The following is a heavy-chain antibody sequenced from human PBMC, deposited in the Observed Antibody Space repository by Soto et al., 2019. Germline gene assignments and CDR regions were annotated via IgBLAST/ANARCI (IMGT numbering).Heavy chain of an antibody. CDR3: AGCSGGACHQNYGMDV. CDR2: ISPSTSHI. V-gene: IGHV3-21*01. J-gene: IGHJ6*02. Sequence: EVHLVESGGGLVKPGGSLSLSCAVSGFTFRSCTMNCVRQAPGQGLEWVSSISPSTSHICYADSVKGRFTISRDNAKNSLSLQMPRLRAEETAVYYCAGCSGGACHQNYGMDVWGQGNTVTVSS. D-gene: IGHD2-15*01. CDR1: GFTFRSCT.